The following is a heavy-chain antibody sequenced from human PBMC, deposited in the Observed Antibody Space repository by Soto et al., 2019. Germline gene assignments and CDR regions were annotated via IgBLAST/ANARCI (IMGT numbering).Heavy chain of an antibody. V-gene: IGHV4-59*01. Sequence: SETLSLTCAVSGGSFSGYYWSWIRQPPGKGLEWIGYIYYSGSTNYNPSLKSRVTISVDTSKNQFSLKLSSVTAADTAVYYCARGGQGYWPYYYGMDVWGQGTTVTVSS. CDR3: ARGGQGYWPYYYGMDV. CDR1: GGSFSGYY. J-gene: IGHJ6*02. CDR2: IYYSGST. D-gene: IGHD3-22*01.